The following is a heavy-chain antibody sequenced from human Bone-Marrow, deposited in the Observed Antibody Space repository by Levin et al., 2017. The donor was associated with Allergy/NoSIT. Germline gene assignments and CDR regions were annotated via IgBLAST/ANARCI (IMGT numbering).Heavy chain of an antibody. Sequence: GESLKISCTGSGFSFNDYAVNWVRQAPGKGLEWVSVISAGFGSSTFYADSVKGRFVISRDRSKNTVFLQMNSLRADDTALYYCAKDICPSSSCWYGGMDVWGQGTTVTVSS. V-gene: IGHV3-23*01. J-gene: IGHJ6*02. D-gene: IGHD2-2*01. CDR2: ISAGFGSST. CDR1: GFSFNDYA. CDR3: AKDICPSSSCWYGGMDV.